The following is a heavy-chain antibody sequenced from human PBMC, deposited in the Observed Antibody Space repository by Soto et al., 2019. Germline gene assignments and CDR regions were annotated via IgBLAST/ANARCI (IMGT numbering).Heavy chain of an antibody. J-gene: IGHJ5*02. CDR1: GGSMSTSDYY. CDR2: IYYSGST. V-gene: IGHV4-39*01. CDR3: ARGTTWPLWFDP. Sequence: QVQLQESDPGLVKPSETLSLTCTVSGGSMSTSDYYWGWIRQPPGKGLEWIGSIYYSGSTYYNPSLKSRVTMSEDTSKNQFSLKLSSVAATDTAVYYCARGTTWPLWFDPWGQGTLVTVSS.